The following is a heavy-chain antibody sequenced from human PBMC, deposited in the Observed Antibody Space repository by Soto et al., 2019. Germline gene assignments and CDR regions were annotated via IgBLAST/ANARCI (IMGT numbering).Heavy chain of an antibody. J-gene: IGHJ4*02. Sequence: QRLSCAASGFKFSNYAMSWVRQAPGKGLEWVSLISATGGGTYYADSVKGRFTISRDNSHNTLYLQVHSLTAEDTAVSYCAKDRRAGGNSSFYFDFWGQGAQVTVSS. V-gene: IGHV3-23*01. D-gene: IGHD3-16*01. CDR3: AKDRRAGGNSSFYFDF. CDR2: ISATGGGT. CDR1: GFKFSNYA.